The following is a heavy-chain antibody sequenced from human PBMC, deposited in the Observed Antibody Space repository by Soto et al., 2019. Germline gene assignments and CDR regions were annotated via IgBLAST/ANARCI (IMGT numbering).Heavy chain of an antibody. CDR2: ISGSGGST. J-gene: IGHJ4*02. D-gene: IGHD2-21*02. Sequence: EVQLLESGGGLVQPGGSLRLSCAASGFTFSSYAMSWVRQAPGKGLEWVSAISGSGGSTYYADSVKGRFTISRDNSKNTLYLQMNSMRAEDTAVYYCAKGGFAVVTAIPDYWGQGTLVTVSS. CDR3: AKGGFAVVTAIPDY. V-gene: IGHV3-23*01. CDR1: GFTFSSYA.